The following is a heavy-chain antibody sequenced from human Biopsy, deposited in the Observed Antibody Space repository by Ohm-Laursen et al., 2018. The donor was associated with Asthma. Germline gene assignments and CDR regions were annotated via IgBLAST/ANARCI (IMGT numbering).Heavy chain of an antibody. V-gene: IGHV3-11*01. CDR3: ARVFESSEWGPFYHFGLDV. CDR1: GFSFSDYY. Sequence: SLRLSCAASGFSFSDYYVTWMRQAPGKGLEWVSSISSSGSTTYPAESVKGRFTISRDNAQKSLFLQMGSLRAEDTAIYYCARVFESSEWGPFYHFGLDVWGQGTTVAVSS. CDR2: ISSSGSTT. J-gene: IGHJ6*02. D-gene: IGHD6-25*01.